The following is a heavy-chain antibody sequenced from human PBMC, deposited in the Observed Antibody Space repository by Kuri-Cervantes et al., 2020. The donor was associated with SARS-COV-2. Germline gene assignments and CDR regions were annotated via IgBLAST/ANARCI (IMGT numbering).Heavy chain of an antibody. V-gene: IGHV3-30-3*01. D-gene: IGHD6-13*01. CDR3: ARDMSIAAAGTDY. CDR1: GFTFSSYA. Sequence: GGSLRLSCAASGFTFSSYAMSWVRQAPGKGLEWVAVISYDGSNKYYADSVKGRFTISRDNSKNTLYLQMNSLRAEDTAVYYCARDMSIAAAGTDYWGQGTLVTVSS. J-gene: IGHJ4*02. CDR2: ISYDGSNK.